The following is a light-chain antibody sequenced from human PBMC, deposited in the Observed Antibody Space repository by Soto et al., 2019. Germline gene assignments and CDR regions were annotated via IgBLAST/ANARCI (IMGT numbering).Light chain of an antibody. CDR3: LQYHYCWT. CDR2: GSS. CDR1: QSVSND. J-gene: IGKJ1*01. V-gene: IGKV3-15*01. Sequence: IVPTKSPAPLSLYTGDSDHHSRRASQSVSNDFALFQQKPGQGPSLLFYGSSNRAAGVSARCSGGGSGTEFTPTISSLQSDYFAVYYWLQYHYCWTFGQGTKVDIK.